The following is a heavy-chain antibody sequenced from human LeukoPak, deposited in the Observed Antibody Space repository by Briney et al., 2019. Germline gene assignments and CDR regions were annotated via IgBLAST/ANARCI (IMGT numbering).Heavy chain of an antibody. Sequence: SETLSLTCTVSGHSISSGSYWGWIRQPPGKGLEWIGSIYHSGSTYYNPSLKSRVTISVDTSKNQFSLKLSSVTAADTAVYYCARHRVGATDYWGQGTLVTVSS. D-gene: IGHD1-26*01. CDR2: IYHSGST. V-gene: IGHV4-38-2*02. CDR3: ARHRVGATDY. J-gene: IGHJ4*02. CDR1: GHSISSGSY.